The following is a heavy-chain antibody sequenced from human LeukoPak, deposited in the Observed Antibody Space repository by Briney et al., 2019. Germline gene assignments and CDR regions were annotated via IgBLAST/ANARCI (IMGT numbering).Heavy chain of an antibody. CDR3: ARDSSGLFLDY. V-gene: IGHV3-30*03. CDR2: ISYDGSNK. D-gene: IGHD3-22*01. J-gene: IGHJ4*02. CDR1: GFTFSSYG. Sequence: GGSLRLSCAASGFTFSSYGMHWVRQAPGKGLEWVAVISYDGSNKYYADSVKGRFTISRDNSKNTLYLQMNSLRAEDTAVYYCARDSSGLFLDYWGQGTLVTVSS.